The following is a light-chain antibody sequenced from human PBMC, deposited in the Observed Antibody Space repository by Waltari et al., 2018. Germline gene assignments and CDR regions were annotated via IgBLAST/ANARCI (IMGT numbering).Light chain of an antibody. Sequence: QSVMTQPPSASGNPGQRVPMSCSGRAHNIGHKPANWYQQLPGKAPKLVIYRGDQRPSGVPDRFSASKSGTSASLAISGLQSEDEADYYCAAWDGSLGGRWVFGGGTKVTV. V-gene: IGLV1-44*01. CDR2: RGD. J-gene: IGLJ3*02. CDR3: AAWDGSLGGRWV. CDR1: AHNIGHKP.